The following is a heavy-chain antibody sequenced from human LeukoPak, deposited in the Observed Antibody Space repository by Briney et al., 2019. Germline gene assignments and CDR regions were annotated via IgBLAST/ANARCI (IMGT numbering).Heavy chain of an antibody. J-gene: IGHJ4*02. CDR1: GGTFSSYA. CDR2: INPNSGGT. Sequence: ASVKVSCKGSGGTFSSYAISWVRQAPGQGLEWMGWINPNSGGTNYAQKFQGRVTMTRDTSISTAYMELSRLRSDDTAVYYCAREKGGSYPDYWGQGTLVTVSS. CDR3: AREKGGSYPDY. D-gene: IGHD3-16*01. V-gene: IGHV1-2*02.